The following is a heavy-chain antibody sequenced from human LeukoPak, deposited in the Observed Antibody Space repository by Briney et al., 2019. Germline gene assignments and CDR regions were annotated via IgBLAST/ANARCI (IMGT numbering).Heavy chain of an antibody. J-gene: IGHJ3*02. CDR3: AKDMWELQRDAFDI. CDR2: IWYDGSNK. D-gene: IGHD1-26*01. CDR1: GFTFSSYG. V-gene: IGHV3-33*06. Sequence: GRSLRLSCAASGFTFSSYGMPWVRQAPGKGLEWVAVIWYDGSNKYYADSVKGRFTISRDNSKNTLYLQMNSLRAEDTAVYYCAKDMWELQRDAFDIWGQGTMVTVSS.